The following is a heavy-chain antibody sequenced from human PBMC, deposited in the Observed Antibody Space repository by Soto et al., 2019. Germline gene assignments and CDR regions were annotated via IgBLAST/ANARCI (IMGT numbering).Heavy chain of an antibody. Sequence: QVQLVESGGGVVQPGRSLRLYCAASGFTFSSYGMHWVRQAPGKGLEWVAVISYDGSNKYYADSVKGRFTISRDNSKNTLYLQMNSLRAEDTAVYYCAKSGLAAAGTYYYYGMDVWGQGTTVTVSS. V-gene: IGHV3-30*18. CDR3: AKSGLAAAGTYYYYGMDV. CDR2: ISYDGSNK. D-gene: IGHD6-13*01. J-gene: IGHJ6*02. CDR1: GFTFSSYG.